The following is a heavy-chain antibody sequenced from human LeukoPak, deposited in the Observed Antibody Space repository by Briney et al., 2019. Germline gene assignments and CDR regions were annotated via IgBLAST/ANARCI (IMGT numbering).Heavy chain of an antibody. Sequence: GGSLRLSCAASGFTFSSYAMHWVRQAPGKGLEWVAVISYDGSNEYYADSVKGRFTISRDNSKNTLYLQMNSLRAEDTAVYYCARDRVAVVGSYEYYFDYWGQGTLVTVSS. CDR3: ARDRVAVVGSYEYYFDY. D-gene: IGHD5-18*01. J-gene: IGHJ4*02. CDR2: ISYDGSNE. V-gene: IGHV3-30-3*01. CDR1: GFTFSSYA.